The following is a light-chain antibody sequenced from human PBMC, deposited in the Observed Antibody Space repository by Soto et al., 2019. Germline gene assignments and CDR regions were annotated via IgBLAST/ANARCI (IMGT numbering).Light chain of an antibody. J-gene: IGKJ4*01. CDR3: QQLHSYPLT. V-gene: IGKV1-9*01. CDR2: AAS. CDR1: QGITGY. Sequence: DIQLTQSPSFLSASVGDRVTITCRASQGITGYLAWYQQKPGKAPKLLIYAASTLQSGVPSRFSGSGSGTEFTLTISSLQPEDFATYSCQQLHSYPLTFGGGTKVEIK.